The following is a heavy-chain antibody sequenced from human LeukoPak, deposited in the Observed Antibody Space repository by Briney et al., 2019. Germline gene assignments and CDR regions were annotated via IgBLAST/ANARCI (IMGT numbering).Heavy chain of an antibody. J-gene: IGHJ6*03. Sequence: GGSLRLSCAASGFTFSDYSMNWVRQAPGKGLEWVSSISSSSSHIYYADSVKGRFTISRDNAKNTLNLQMNSLRAEDTAVYYCARDRLSYYYMDVWGKGTTVTISS. CDR1: GFTFSDYS. CDR3: ARDRLSYYYMDV. V-gene: IGHV3-21*01. CDR2: ISSSSSHI.